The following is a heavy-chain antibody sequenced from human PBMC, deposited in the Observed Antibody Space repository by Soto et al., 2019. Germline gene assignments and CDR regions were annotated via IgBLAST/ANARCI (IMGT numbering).Heavy chain of an antibody. CDR3: AIEYSSSPPYYPIGY. CDR1: GYTFSRHW. V-gene: IGHV1-69*13. Sequence: SVKVSCKASGYTFSRHWMHWVRQAPGQGLEWMGGIIPNFGTADYAQKFQGRVTITADESTSTAYMELSSLRSEDTAVYYCAIEYSSSPPYYPIGYWGQGTLVTVSS. CDR2: IIPNFGTA. J-gene: IGHJ4*02. D-gene: IGHD6-6*01.